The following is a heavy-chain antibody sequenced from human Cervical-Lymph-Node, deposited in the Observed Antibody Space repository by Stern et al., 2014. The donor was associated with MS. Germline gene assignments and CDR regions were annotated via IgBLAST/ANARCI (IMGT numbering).Heavy chain of an antibody. CDR1: GYIFTSYD. Sequence: QVQLGQSGAEVKKPGASVKVSCKASGYIFTSYDINWVRQASGQGLEWLGMITPDTGNTHSAQRFQGRVTMTRDTSISTAYMELRSLRFDDTAVYYCVKTGDGYWGQGTLVTVSS. J-gene: IGHJ4*02. V-gene: IGHV1-8*01. D-gene: IGHD7-27*01. CDR3: VKTGDGY. CDR2: ITPDTGNT.